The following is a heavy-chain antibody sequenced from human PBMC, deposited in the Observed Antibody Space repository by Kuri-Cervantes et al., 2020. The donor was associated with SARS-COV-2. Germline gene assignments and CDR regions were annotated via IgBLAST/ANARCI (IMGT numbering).Heavy chain of an antibody. CDR1: GYSISSGYY. D-gene: IGHD2-2*01. V-gene: IGHV4-38-2*02. J-gene: IGHJ4*02. CDR3: ARVWCSSTSCYYFDY. Sequence: ESLKISCTVSGYSISSGYYWGWIRQPPGKGLEWIGSIYHSGSTYYNPSLKGRVTISVDTSKNQFSLKLSSVTAADTAVYYCARVWCSSTSCYYFDYWGQGTLVTVSS. CDR2: IYHSGST.